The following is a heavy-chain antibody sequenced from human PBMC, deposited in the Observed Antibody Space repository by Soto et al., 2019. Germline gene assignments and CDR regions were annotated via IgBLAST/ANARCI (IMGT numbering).Heavy chain of an antibody. D-gene: IGHD3-3*01. Sequence: SETLSLTCAVYGGSFSGYYWSWIRQPPGKGLEWIGEINHSGSTNYNPSLKSRVTISVDTSKNQFSLKLSSVTAADTAVYYCARAKARSYYDFWRLFDPWGQGTLVTVSS. CDR1: GGSFSGYY. J-gene: IGHJ5*02. V-gene: IGHV4-34*01. CDR3: ARAKARSYYDFWRLFDP. CDR2: INHSGST.